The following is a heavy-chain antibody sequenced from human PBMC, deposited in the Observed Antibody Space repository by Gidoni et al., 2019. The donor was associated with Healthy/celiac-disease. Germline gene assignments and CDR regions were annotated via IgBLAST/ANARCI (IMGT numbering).Heavy chain of an antibody. CDR1: GYGFTSYW. CDR2: IYPGDSDT. J-gene: IGHJ4*02. Sequence: LQLVQVGAEVKKPGASRTIPCQGSGYGFTSYWIGGVRQMPGKGLEWMRIIYPGDSDTRYSPSFQGQVTISADKSISTAYLQWSSLKASDTAMYYCARTYCGYLAYWGQGTLVTVSS. V-gene: IGHV5-51*01. D-gene: IGHD5-12*01. CDR3: ARTYCGYLAY.